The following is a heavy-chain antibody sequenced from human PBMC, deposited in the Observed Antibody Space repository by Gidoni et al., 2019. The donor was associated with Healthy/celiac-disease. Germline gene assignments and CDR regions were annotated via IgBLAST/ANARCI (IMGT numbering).Heavy chain of an antibody. J-gene: IGHJ4*02. D-gene: IGHD6-19*01. Sequence: QVQLVESGGGVVQPGRSLRLSCAVSGFTFSSYGMHWVRQAPGKGLEWVAGIWYDGSNKYYADSVKGRFTISRDNSKNTLYLQMNSLRAEDTAVYYCARRPRAGSYFDYWGQGTLVTVSS. CDR2: IWYDGSNK. V-gene: IGHV3-33*01. CDR1: GFTFSSYG. CDR3: ARRPRAGSYFDY.